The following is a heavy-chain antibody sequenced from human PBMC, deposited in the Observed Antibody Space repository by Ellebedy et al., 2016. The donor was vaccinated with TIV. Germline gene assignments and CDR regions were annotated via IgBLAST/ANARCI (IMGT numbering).Heavy chain of an antibody. Sequence: MPGGSLRLSCTVSGGXXISYYXXWIXXPPGKGXEWIGYFYNSVNTIYNPSLKSRVSMSVDTSKNQVSLKLRSVTTADTAVYYCARDSNMKDAMKIWGKGTMVTVSS. CDR1: GGXXISYY. V-gene: IGHV4-59*01. J-gene: IGHJ3*02. CDR2: FYNSVNT. CDR3: ARDSNMKDAMKI. D-gene: IGHD2-2*01.